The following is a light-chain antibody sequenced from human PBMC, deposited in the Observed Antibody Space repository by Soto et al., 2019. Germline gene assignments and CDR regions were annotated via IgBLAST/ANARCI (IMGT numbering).Light chain of an antibody. Sequence: DIRRTQSPATRSASVGDRVTNTCRASQTISSWLAWYQQKPGKAPKLLIYKASTLKSGVPSRFSGSGSGTEFTLTISSLQPDDFATYYCQHYNSYSDAFGQGTKVDIK. CDR3: QHYNSYSDA. CDR1: QTISSW. CDR2: KAS. V-gene: IGKV1-5*03. J-gene: IGKJ1*01.